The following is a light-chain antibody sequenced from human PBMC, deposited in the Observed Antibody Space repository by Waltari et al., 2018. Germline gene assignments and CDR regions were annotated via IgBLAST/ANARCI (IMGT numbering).Light chain of an antibody. J-gene: IGLJ1*01. CDR1: SSDIGAYSY. V-gene: IGLV2-14*01. Sequence: QSALTQPASVSGSLGQSITISCTGTSSDIGAYSYVSWYQQYPGQAPRLIISEVSNRPSGISIRFSGSKSGNTASLTISGLQAEDEADYYCNSYTRNSLFVFRSGTKVTVL. CDR3: NSYTRNSLFV. CDR2: EVS.